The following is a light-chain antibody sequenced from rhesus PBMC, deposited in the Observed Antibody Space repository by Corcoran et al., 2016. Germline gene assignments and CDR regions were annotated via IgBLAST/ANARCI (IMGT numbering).Light chain of an antibody. CDR1: QTISSY. CDR3: QQHNSHPLT. Sequence: DIQMTQSPSSLSASVGDRVTITCRASQTISSYLAWYQQKPGKVPKLRFYVESSLESGVPSRFSGSGSGTEFTLTISSLQPEDFATYYCQQHNSHPLTFGGGTKVEIK. J-gene: IGKJ4*01. CDR2: VES. V-gene: IGKV1-44*02.